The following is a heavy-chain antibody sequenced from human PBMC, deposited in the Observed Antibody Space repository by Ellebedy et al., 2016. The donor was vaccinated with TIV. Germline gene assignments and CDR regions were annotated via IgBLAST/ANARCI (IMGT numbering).Heavy chain of an antibody. V-gene: IGHV3-23*01. Sequence: GESLKISCAASGFTFSSYAMSWVRQAPGKGLEWVSAISGSGGSTYYADSVKGRFTISRDNSKNTLYLQMNSLRAEDTAVYYCAKVMGWNYEYVYWGQGTLVTVSS. CDR1: GFTFSSYA. CDR3: AKVMGWNYEYVY. J-gene: IGHJ4*02. D-gene: IGHD1-7*01. CDR2: ISGSGGST.